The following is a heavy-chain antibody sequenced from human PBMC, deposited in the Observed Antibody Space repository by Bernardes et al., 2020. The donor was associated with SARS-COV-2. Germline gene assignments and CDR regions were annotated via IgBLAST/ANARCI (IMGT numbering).Heavy chain of an antibody. CDR1: GFTFSSYD. D-gene: IGHD3-3*01. V-gene: IGHV3-13*01. J-gene: IGHJ6*02. CDR3: ARASFWSGYYNYYYYYGMDV. CDR2: IGTAGDT. Sequence: GSLRLSCAASGFTFSSYDMHWVRQATGTGLEWVSAIGTAGDTYYPGSVKGRFTISRENAKNSLYLQMNSLRAGDTAVYYCARASFWSGYYNYYYYYGMDVWGQGTTVTVSS.